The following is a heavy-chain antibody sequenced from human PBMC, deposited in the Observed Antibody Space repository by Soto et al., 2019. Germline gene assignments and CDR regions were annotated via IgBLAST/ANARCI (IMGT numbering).Heavy chain of an antibody. D-gene: IGHD2-15*01. CDR1: GFTFTSYA. J-gene: IGHJ4*02. V-gene: IGHV3-23*01. Sequence: EVQLLESGGGLVQPGGSLRLSCAASGFTFTSYAMSWVRQAPGKGLEWVSAIGGSGDTTYHADSVRGRFTISRDNSKHTLYLQMNSLRADDTAVYYCAKDATGNRLPRYVDYWGQGTLVTVSS. CDR2: IGGSGDTT. CDR3: AKDATGNRLPRYVDY.